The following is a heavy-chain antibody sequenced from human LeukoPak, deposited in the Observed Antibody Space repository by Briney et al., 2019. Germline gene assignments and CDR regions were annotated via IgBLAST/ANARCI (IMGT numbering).Heavy chain of an antibody. CDR1: GDSISRTHYS. D-gene: IGHD6-13*01. CDR2: IYYSGST. V-gene: IGHV4-39*07. J-gene: IGHJ6*02. CDR3: ARRAGYSSSWYEAFGMDV. Sequence: SETLSLTCTASGDSISRTHYSWGWIRQPPGKGLEWIGSIYYSGSTYYNPSLKSRVTISVDTSMQQFSLKLSSVTAADTAVYYCARRAGYSSSWYEAFGMDVWGQGTTVTVSS.